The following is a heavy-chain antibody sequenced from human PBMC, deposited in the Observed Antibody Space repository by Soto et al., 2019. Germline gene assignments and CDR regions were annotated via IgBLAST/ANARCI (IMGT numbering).Heavy chain of an antibody. CDR3: ARESSVGARYFDY. CDR2: ICTSGST. J-gene: IGHJ4*02. CDR1: EGSFSTGDYS. D-gene: IGHD1-26*01. V-gene: IGHV4-30-2*01. Sequence: SQTLSLTCAVSEGSFSTGDYSWNWIRQPPGKGLEWIGYICTSGSTYYSSSLKSRVTISADRSKNQFSLKLSSVTDADTAVYYWARESSVGARYFDYWGQGTLVTVSS.